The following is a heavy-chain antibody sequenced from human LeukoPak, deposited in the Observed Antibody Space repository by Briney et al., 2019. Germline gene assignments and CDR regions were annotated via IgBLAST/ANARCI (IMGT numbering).Heavy chain of an antibody. V-gene: IGHV3-23*01. CDR2: ISGSGGST. J-gene: IGHJ4*02. CDR1: GFTFSSYA. D-gene: IGHD1-26*01. CDR3: AKATYSGSFPYFDY. Sequence: GGSLRLSCAASGFTFSSYAMSWVRQAPGKGLEWVSAISGSGGSTYYADSVKGRFTISRDNSKNTLYLQMHRLRAEDTAVYYCAKATYSGSFPYFDYWGQGTLVTVSS.